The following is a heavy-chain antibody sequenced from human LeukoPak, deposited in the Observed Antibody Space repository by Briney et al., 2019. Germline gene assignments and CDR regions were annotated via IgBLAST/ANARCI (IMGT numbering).Heavy chain of an antibody. D-gene: IGHD3-3*01. CDR2: ISGSGGST. V-gene: IGHV3-23*01. CDR3: ARLYDFWSGYYRKEYYFDY. J-gene: IGHJ4*02. CDR1: GFTFSSYA. Sequence: GGSLRLSCAASGFTFSSYAMSWVRQAPGKGLEWVSAISGSGGSTYYADSVKGRFTISRDNSKNSLYLQMNSLRAEDTAVYYCARLYDFWSGYYRKEYYFDYWGQGTLVTVSS.